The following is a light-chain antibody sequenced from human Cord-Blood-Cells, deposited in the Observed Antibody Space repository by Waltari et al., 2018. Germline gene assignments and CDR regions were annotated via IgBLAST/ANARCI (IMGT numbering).Light chain of an antibody. CDR3: QKYNSAPWT. V-gene: IGKV1-27*01. Sequence: DIQMTQSPSSLSAPVGDRATITCRGSQGISNYLAWYQQKPGKVPKLLIYAGITFQSWVPSRFSCSGSGTEFTLTISSLQPEDVATYYCQKYNSAPWTFGQGTKVEVK. CDR1: QGISNY. CDR2: AGI. J-gene: IGKJ1*01.